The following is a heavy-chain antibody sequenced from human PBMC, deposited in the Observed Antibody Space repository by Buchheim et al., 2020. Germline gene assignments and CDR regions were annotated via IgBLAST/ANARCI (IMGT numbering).Heavy chain of an antibody. V-gene: IGHV4-34*01. CDR2: MNHSGNT. D-gene: IGHD5-18*01. CDR3: ARGGYSYTFDY. J-gene: IGHJ4*02. Sequence: QVQLQQWGAGLLKTSETLSLTCAVYGGSFSGYSWTWIRQPPGKGLEWIGEMNHSGNTNYSPSLKSRVTISEDKSKKSFSLKLSSVTAADTAVYYCARGGYSYTFDYWGQGTL. CDR1: GGSFSGYS.